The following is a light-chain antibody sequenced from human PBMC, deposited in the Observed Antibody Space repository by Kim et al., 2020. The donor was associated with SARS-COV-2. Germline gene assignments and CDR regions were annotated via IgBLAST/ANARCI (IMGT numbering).Light chain of an antibody. J-gene: IGKJ4*02. V-gene: IGKV3-11*01. CDR1: QSVSSY. CDR3: QQHSSWLLT. CDR2: DAS. Sequence: EIVLTQSPATLSLSPGERATLSCRASQSVSSYLAWYQQKPGQAPRLLIYDASNRATGIPARFSGSGSGTDFTLTISSLEPEDFAVYYCQQHSSWLLTFCGGTKVHIK.